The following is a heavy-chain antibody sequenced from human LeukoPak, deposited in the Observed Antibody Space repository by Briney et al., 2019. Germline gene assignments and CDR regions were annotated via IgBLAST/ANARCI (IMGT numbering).Heavy chain of an antibody. J-gene: IGHJ4*02. Sequence: GGSLRLSCAVSGFNFRGYWMAWVRQAPGKGLEWVANMEQDGSEKYYVDSVKGRFTISRDNAKNSLYLEMNSLRVEDTAVYYCARDLGHTGYDLYDYWGQGTLVTVSS. CDR2: MEQDGSEK. CDR3: ARDLGHTGYDLYDY. D-gene: IGHD5-12*01. V-gene: IGHV3-7*01. CDR1: GFNFRGYW.